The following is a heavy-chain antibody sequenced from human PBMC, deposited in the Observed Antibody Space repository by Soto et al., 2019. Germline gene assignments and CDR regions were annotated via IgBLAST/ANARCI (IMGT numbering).Heavy chain of an antibody. CDR1: GFTFSSYG. Sequence: QVQLVESGGGVVQPGRSLRLSCAASGFTFSSYGMHWVRQAPGKGLEWVEVISYDGSNTYYADSVKGRFTISRDNSKNTLYLQMNSLRAEDTDVYYCAKDPRYSSTDYWGQGTLVTVSS. V-gene: IGHV3-30*18. D-gene: IGHD6-13*01. J-gene: IGHJ4*02. CDR2: ISYDGSNT. CDR3: AKDPRYSSTDY.